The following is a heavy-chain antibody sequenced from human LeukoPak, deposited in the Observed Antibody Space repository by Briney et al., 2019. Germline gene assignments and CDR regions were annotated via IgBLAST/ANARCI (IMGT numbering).Heavy chain of an antibody. J-gene: IGHJ6*02. Sequence: SETLSLTCTVSGGSISSYYWSWIRQPPGKGLEWIGDIYYSGSTNYNPSLKSRVTISVDTSKNQFSLKLSSVTAADTAVYYCARDYGDYGHYYYYGMDVWGQGTTVTVSS. V-gene: IGHV4-59*01. CDR2: IYYSGST. CDR1: GGSISSYY. D-gene: IGHD4-17*01. CDR3: ARDYGDYGHYYYYGMDV.